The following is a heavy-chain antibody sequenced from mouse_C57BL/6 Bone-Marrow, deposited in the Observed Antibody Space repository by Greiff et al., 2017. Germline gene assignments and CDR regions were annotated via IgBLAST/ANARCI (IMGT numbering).Heavy chain of an antibody. V-gene: IGHV1-87*01. D-gene: IGHD2-3*01. CDR1: STFSRRVH. J-gene: IGHJ1*03. CDR2: GQGLEWIG. Sequence: QVQLQQSGPELARPWASVKISCQAFSTFSRRVHFAIRDTNYWMPWVNQRPGQGLEWIGAIYPGHGDTSYNQKFKGKATLPADNSFSTDYMHLSSLTSEDSALYYCALGDGYGPYWYCDVWGTGTTVTVSS. CDR3: SEDSALYYCALGDGYGPYWYCDV.